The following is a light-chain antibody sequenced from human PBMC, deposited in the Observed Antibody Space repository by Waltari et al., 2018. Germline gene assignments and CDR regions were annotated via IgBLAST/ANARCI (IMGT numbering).Light chain of an antibody. J-gene: IGLJ1*01. CDR2: EVS. Sequence: QSALTQPASVSGSPGQSITISCTGTSSDVGGYNYVSWDQQHPGKAPNLMIYEVSDRPSGVSNRFSGATSGNTASLTISGLQAEDEADYYCSSYTSSSTLYVFGTGTKVTVL. V-gene: IGLV2-14*01. CDR1: SSDVGGYNY. CDR3: SSYTSSSTLYV.